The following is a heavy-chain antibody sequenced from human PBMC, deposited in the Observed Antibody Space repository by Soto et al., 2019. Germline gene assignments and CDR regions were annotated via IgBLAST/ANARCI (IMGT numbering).Heavy chain of an antibody. V-gene: IGHV1-18*04. D-gene: IGHD3-10*01. CDR1: GYTFTSYG. CDR2: ISAYNGNT. CDR3: ARDRSLLLWFGESPFDY. J-gene: IGHJ4*02. Sequence: QVQLVQSGAEVKKPGASVKVSCKASGYTFTSYGISWVRQAPGQGLEWMGWISAYNGNTNYAQKLQGRVTMTTDTTPRTAYMELRSLRSDNTAVYYCARDRSLLLWFGESPFDYWGQGTLVTVSS.